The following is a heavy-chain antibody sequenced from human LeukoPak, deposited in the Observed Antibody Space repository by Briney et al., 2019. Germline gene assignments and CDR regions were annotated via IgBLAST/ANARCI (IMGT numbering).Heavy chain of an antibody. CDR2: ISYDGSNK. Sequence: PGGSLRLSCAASGFTFSSYGMHWVRQAPGKGLEWVAVISYDGSNKYYADSVKGRFTISRDNSKNTLYLQMNSLRAEDTAVYYCARDRYSGYDYYYYYGMDVWGQGTTVTVSS. J-gene: IGHJ6*02. D-gene: IGHD5-12*01. V-gene: IGHV3-30*03. CDR1: GFTFSSYG. CDR3: ARDRYSGYDYYYYYGMDV.